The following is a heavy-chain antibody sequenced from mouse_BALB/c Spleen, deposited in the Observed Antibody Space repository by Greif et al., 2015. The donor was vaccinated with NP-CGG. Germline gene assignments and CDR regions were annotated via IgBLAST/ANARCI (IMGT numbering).Heavy chain of an antibody. J-gene: IGHJ2*01. CDR2: ISSGGSYT. Sequence: EVKLVESGGGLVKPGGSLKLSCAASGFTFSSYTMSWVRQTPEKRLEWVATISSGGSYTYYPDSVKGRFTISRDNAKNTLYLQMSSLKSEDTAMYYCTSSYGKGYFDYWGQGTTLTVSS. V-gene: IGHV5-6-4*01. CDR3: TSSYGKGYFDY. CDR1: GFTFSSYT. D-gene: IGHD2-1*01.